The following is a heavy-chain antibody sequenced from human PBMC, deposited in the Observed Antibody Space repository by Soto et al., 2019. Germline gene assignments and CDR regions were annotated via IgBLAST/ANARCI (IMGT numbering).Heavy chain of an antibody. D-gene: IGHD2-21*01. J-gene: IGHJ3*02. Sequence: EVQLLESGGGLVQPGGSLRLSCAASGFTFSSYAMSWVRQAPGKGLEWVSAISGSGGSTYYADSVKGRFTISRDNSKNTLYLQKNSVRAEDTAVYYCAKDRGRGAYCGGDCYDAFDIGGQGTMVTVSS. CDR1: GFTFSSYA. V-gene: IGHV3-23*01. CDR3: AKDRGRGAYCGGDCYDAFDI. CDR2: ISGSGGST.